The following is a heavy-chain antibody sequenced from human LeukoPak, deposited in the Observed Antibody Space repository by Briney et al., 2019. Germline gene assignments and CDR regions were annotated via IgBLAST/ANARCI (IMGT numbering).Heavy chain of an antibody. CDR3: ARAAASSIAAAGTGSYYYYYMDV. J-gene: IGHJ6*03. Sequence: GASVKVSCKASGYTFTSYYMHWVRQAPGQGLEWMGIINPSGGSTSYAQKFQGRVTMTRDMSTSTVYMELSSLRSEDTAAYYCARAAASSIAAAGTGSYYYYYMDVWGKGTTVTVSS. V-gene: IGHV1-46*01. D-gene: IGHD6-13*01. CDR1: GYTFTSYY. CDR2: INPSGGST.